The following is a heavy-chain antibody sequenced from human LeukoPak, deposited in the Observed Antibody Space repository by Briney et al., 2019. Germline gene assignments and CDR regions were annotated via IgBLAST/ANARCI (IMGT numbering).Heavy chain of an antibody. CDR3: ARGRGTVTSKIDY. CDR2: INHSGST. CDR1: GGSFSGYY. J-gene: IGHJ4*02. Sequence: PSETLSLTCAVYGGSFSGYYWSWIRQPPGKGLEWIGEINHSGSTNYNPSLKSRVTISVDTSKNQFSLKLSSVTAADTAVYYCARGRGTVTSKIDYWGQGTLATVSS. V-gene: IGHV4-34*01. D-gene: IGHD4-17*01.